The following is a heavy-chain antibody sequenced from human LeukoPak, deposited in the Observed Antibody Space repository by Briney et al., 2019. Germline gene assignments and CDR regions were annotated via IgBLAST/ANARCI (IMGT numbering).Heavy chain of an antibody. V-gene: IGHV3-23*01. Sequence: PGRSLRLSCAASGFTLSSYAMNWVRQAPGKGLEWVSGISGSGGSTYYADSVKGRFTISRDNSKNTLYLQMNSLRAEDTAIYYCAKDLGGRGWLFDYWGQGTLVAVSS. CDR3: AKDLGGRGWLFDY. J-gene: IGHJ4*02. D-gene: IGHD6-19*01. CDR2: ISGSGGST. CDR1: GFTLSSYA.